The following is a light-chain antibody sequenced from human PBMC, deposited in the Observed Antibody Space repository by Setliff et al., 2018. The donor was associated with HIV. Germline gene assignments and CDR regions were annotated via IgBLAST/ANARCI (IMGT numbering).Light chain of an antibody. J-gene: IGLJ1*01. V-gene: IGLV2-14*03. CDR1: SSDVGGYYY. Sequence: SALTQPASVSASPGKSITIPCPGTSSDVGGYYYVSWYKQPPGKDSKLMISDVSYRPSGVSNRFSGSKSGNTASLTISGLHAEDDADYYCFLYTSCTPLYVFGTGTKVTVL. CDR2: DVS. CDR3: FLYTSCTPLYV.